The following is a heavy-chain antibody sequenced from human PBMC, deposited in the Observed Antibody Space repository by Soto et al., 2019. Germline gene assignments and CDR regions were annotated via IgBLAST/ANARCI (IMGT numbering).Heavy chain of an antibody. V-gene: IGHV3-30-3*01. Sequence: PGGSLRLSCAASGFTFSSYAMHWVRQAPGKGLERVAVISYDGSNKYYADSVKGLFTFSRDNSKDTLYLQMNSLRAEDTVLYYFARDNVVVVVAATIHSPYYYYGMDVWGQGTTVTVSS. CDR1: GFTFSSYA. J-gene: IGHJ6*02. CDR2: ISYDGSNK. CDR3: ARDNVVVVVAATIHSPYYYYGMDV. D-gene: IGHD2-15*01.